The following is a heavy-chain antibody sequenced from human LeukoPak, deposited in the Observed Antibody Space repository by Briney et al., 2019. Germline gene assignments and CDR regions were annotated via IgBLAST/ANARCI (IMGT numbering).Heavy chain of an antibody. J-gene: IGHJ6*03. Sequence: NSSETLSLTCTVSGGSISSYYWSWIRQPPGKGLEWIGYIYYSGSTNYNPSLKSRVTISVDTSKNQFSLKLSSVTAADTAVYYCARAGILFPYYYYMDVWGKGTTVTVSS. V-gene: IGHV4-59*01. CDR2: IYYSGST. CDR1: GGSISSYY. CDR3: ARAGILFPYYYYMDV. D-gene: IGHD2-21*01.